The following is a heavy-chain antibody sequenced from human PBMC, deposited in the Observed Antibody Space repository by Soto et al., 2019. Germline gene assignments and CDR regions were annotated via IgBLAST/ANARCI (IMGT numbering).Heavy chain of an antibody. Sequence: ASVKVSCKASGYTFTDYYIHWVRQAPGQGLEWMGWINPNSGATNYAQKFQGRFTVSRDNSKNTLYLHMNSLRTEDTGLYYCVTGPIVGGPLLPHAPGGQETRSPVSS. D-gene: IGHD1-26*01. CDR3: VTGPIVGGPLLPHAP. CDR1: GYTFTDYY. CDR2: INPNSGAT. J-gene: IGHJ5*02. V-gene: IGHV1-2*02.